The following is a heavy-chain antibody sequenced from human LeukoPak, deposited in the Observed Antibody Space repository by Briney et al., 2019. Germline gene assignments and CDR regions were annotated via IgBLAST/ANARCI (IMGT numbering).Heavy chain of an antibody. CDR1: GYTFTSYG. CDR2: ISAYNGNT. CDR3: AREEDYGDYLDY. Sequence: ASVKVSCKASGYTFTSYGISWVRQAPGQGLEWMGWISAYNGNTNYPQKLQGRVTMTTDTSTSTACMELRSLRSDDTAVYYCAREEDYGDYLDYWGQGTLVTVSS. J-gene: IGHJ4*02. V-gene: IGHV1-18*01. D-gene: IGHD4-17*01.